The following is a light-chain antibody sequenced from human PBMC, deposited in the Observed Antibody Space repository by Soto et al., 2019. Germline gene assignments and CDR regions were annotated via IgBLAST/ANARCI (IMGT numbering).Light chain of an antibody. CDR3: KQYNNWPHT. CDR2: GAS. Sequence: EVVMTQSPATLSVYPGERATLSCRASQSVSSDLAWYLQKPGQAPSLLVYGASTRATGMPARFSGSGSGTEFTLTISSLQSEDFAVYYCKQYNNWPHTFGQGTKLEIK. V-gene: IGKV3-15*01. J-gene: IGKJ2*01. CDR1: QSVSSD.